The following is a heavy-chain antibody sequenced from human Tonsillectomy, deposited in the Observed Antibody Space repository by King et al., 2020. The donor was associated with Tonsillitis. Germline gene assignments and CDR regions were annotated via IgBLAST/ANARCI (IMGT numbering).Heavy chain of an antibody. CDR1: GFTFSSYG. Sequence: VQLVESGGGVVQPGGSLRLSCAASGFTFSSYGMLWVRQAPDKGLEWVAFIRYDGSNKYYADSVKGRFTISRDNSKNTLYLQMNSLRAEDTAVYYCAKDSIEYYYDSSGYPYYFDYWGQGTLVTVSS. V-gene: IGHV3-30*02. J-gene: IGHJ4*02. D-gene: IGHD3-22*01. CDR2: IRYDGSNK. CDR3: AKDSIEYYYDSSGYPYYFDY.